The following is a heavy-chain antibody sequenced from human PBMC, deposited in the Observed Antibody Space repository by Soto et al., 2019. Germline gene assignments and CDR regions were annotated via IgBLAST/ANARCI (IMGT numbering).Heavy chain of an antibody. Sequence: QVQLQQWGAGLLKPSETLSLTCAVYGGSFSGYYWSWIRQPPGKGLEWIGEINHSGSTNYNPSLKSRVTISVATTQNQFSLNLSSVTAANTAVYYCARVGSLYSSGWSGPFDYWGQGTLVTVSS. D-gene: IGHD6-19*01. CDR1: GGSFSGYY. CDR2: INHSGST. CDR3: ARVGSLYSSGWSGPFDY. V-gene: IGHV4-34*01. J-gene: IGHJ4*02.